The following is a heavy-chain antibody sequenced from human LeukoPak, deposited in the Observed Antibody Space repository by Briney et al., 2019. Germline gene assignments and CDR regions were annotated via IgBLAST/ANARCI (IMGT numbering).Heavy chain of an antibody. CDR2: MNPNSGNT. D-gene: IGHD4-17*01. Sequence: ASVKVSCKASGYTFTSYDINWVRQATGQGLEWMGWMNPNSGNTGYAQKFQGRVTITRNTSMSTAYMELSSLRSEDTAVYYCARGLAVTTRWSYYYYYMDVWGKGTTVTVSS. CDR1: GYTFTSYD. V-gene: IGHV1-8*03. J-gene: IGHJ6*03. CDR3: ARGLAVTTRWSYYYYYMDV.